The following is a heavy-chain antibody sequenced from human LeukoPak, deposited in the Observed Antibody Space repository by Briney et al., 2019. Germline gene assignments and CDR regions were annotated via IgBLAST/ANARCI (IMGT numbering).Heavy chain of an antibody. Sequence: GGSLRLSCAASGFIFSSYEMNWVRQAPGKGLEWVSYISSSGSTIYYADSVKGRFTISRDNAKKSLYLQMNSLRAEDTAVYYCARGPPYYYDSSGYSDYWGQGTLVTVSS. CDR3: ARGPPYYYDSSGYSDY. V-gene: IGHV3-48*03. D-gene: IGHD3-22*01. CDR1: GFIFSSYE. CDR2: ISSSGSTI. J-gene: IGHJ4*02.